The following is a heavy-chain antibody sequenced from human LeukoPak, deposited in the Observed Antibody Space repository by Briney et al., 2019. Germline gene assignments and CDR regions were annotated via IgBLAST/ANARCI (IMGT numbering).Heavy chain of an antibody. CDR3: AKAPGTGYYDSSGYSPD. D-gene: IGHD3-22*01. V-gene: IGHV3-23*01. J-gene: IGHJ4*02. CDR1: GFTFSSYA. Sequence: PGGSLRLSCAASGFTFSSYAMSWVRQAPGKGLEWVSAISGSGGSTYYADSVKGRFTISRDNSKNTLYLQMNSLRAEDTAVYYCAKAPGTGYYDSSGYSPDWGQGTLVTVSS. CDR2: ISGSGGST.